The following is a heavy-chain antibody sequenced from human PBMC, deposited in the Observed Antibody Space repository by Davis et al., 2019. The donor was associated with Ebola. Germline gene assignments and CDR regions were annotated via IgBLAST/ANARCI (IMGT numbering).Heavy chain of an antibody. J-gene: IGHJ4*02. CDR2: IRSKANSYAT. D-gene: IGHD2-2*01. V-gene: IGHV3-73*01. Sequence: GESLKISCAASGFTFSGSAMHWVRQASGKGLEWVGRIRSKANSYATAYAASVKGRFTISRDDSKNTAYLQMNSLKTEDTAVYYCTRHLVRRGDYWGQRTLVTVSS. CDR3: TRHLVRRGDY. CDR1: GFTFSGSA.